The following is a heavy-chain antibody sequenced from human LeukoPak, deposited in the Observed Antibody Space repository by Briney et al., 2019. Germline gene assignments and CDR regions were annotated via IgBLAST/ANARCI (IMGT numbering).Heavy chain of an antibody. V-gene: IGHV4-38-2*02. CDR2: ISHSGST. Sequence: SETLSLTCSVSGASISSGYYWGWIRQPPGKGLEWIGSISHSGSTYYNPSLKSRVTISVDTSKNQFSLKLRSVTAADTAVYYCARVTSRLGWFDPWGQGTLVTVSS. J-gene: IGHJ5*02. CDR3: ARVTSRLGWFDP. CDR1: GASISSGYY. D-gene: IGHD1-14*01.